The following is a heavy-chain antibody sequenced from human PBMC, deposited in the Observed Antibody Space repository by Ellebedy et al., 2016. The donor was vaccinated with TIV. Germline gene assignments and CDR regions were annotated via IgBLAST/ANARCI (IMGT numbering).Heavy chain of an antibody. V-gene: IGHV1-8*01. Sequence: ASVKVSCXASGYTFTSYDINWVRQATGQGLEWMGWMNPNSGNTGYAQKFQGRVTMTRNTSISTAYMELRSLRSDDTAVYYCARDLGAVITRDFDYWGQGTLVTVSS. CDR2: MNPNSGNT. J-gene: IGHJ4*02. CDR3: ARDLGAVITRDFDY. D-gene: IGHD3-22*01. CDR1: GYTFTSYD.